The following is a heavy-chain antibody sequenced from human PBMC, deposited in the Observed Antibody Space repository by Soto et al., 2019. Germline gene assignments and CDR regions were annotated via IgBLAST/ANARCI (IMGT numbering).Heavy chain of an antibody. D-gene: IGHD3-10*01. CDR1: GYIFTNYG. J-gene: IGHJ4*02. CDR2: ISGYNGYP. V-gene: IGHV1-18*01. CDR3: ARATGGALYGF. Sequence: QVQLVQSGAEVRKPGASVNVSCKTSGYIFTNYGVAWVRQAPAQGLELVAWISGYNGYPKYTQKFQGRVTVTTETGAGAGDLELRTLKSDGTVIYYRARATGGALYGFWAEGPLVTVS.